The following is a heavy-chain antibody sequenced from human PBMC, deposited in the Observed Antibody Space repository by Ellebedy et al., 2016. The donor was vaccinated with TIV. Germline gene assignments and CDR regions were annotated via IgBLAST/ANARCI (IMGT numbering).Heavy chain of an antibody. Sequence: GGSLRLSCATSGFSFRSYWMSWVRQAPGKGLEWVANMRQDGGDKYYVDSVKGRFTISRDNAKSSLYLQMNSLRAEDTAVYYCATDGSYGDYRSPTHAFVMWGRGTLVTVSS. CDR3: ATDGSYGDYRSPTHAFVM. CDR2: MRQDGGDK. CDR1: GFSFRSYW. D-gene: IGHD4-17*01. J-gene: IGHJ3*02. V-gene: IGHV3-7*01.